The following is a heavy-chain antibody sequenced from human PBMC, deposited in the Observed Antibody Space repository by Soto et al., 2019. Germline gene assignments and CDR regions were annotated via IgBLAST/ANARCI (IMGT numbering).Heavy chain of an antibody. V-gene: IGHV1-18*01. J-gene: IGHJ5*02. CDR1: CSTFTSYG. CDR2: ISAYNGNT. CDR3: ARGKTAGRFDP. Sequence: SVKVSFKDSCSTFTSYGISWVRQAPGQGLEWMGWISAYNGNTNYAQKLQGRVTMTTDTSTSTAYMELRSLRSDDTAVYYCARGKTAGRFDPWGQGTLVTVSS.